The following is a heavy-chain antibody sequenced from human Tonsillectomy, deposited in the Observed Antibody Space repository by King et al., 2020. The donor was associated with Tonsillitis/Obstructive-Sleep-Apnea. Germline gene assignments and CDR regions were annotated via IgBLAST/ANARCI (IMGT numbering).Heavy chain of an antibody. CDR1: GYTFTDHY. J-gene: IGHJ6*02. CDR2: INPYSDDT. V-gene: IGHV1-2*02. Sequence: VQLVQSGAEVKKPGASVKVSCKASGYTFTDHYIHWVRQAPGQGLEWMGWINPYSDDTHYAQKFQGRVTMTRDTSIRTVYMELSRLRSDDTAVYYCARDREYCASGRYFYGMDVWGQGTTVTVSS. D-gene: IGHD3-10*01. CDR3: ARDREYCASGRYFYGMDV.